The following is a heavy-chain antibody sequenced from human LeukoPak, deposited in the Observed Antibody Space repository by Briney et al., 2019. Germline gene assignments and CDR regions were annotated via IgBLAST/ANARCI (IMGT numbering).Heavy chain of an antibody. V-gene: IGHV4-39*07. Sequence: SETLSLTCTVSGGSISSSSYYWDWIRQPPGKGLEWIGSIYYSGSTFYNPSLKSRVTISVDTSKNQFSLKLSSVTAADTAVHYCARGGGISHYYYYMDVWGKGTTVTISS. CDR3: ARGGGISHYYYYMDV. D-gene: IGHD6-13*01. CDR2: IYYSGST. CDR1: GGSISSSSYY. J-gene: IGHJ6*03.